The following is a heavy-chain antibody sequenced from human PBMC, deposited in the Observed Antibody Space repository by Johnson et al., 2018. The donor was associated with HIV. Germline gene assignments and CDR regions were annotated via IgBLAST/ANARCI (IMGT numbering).Heavy chain of an antibody. J-gene: IGHJ3*02. CDR1: GFTFSSYA. Sequence: VQLVESGGGVVQPGRSLRLSCAASGFTFSSYAMHWVRQAPGKGLEWVSGINWNGGSTGYADSVKGRFTISRDNAKNSLFLQMNSLRAEDTAMYYCARSPGSGEGAFDIWGQGTMVTVSS. D-gene: IGHD2-21*01. V-gene: IGHV3-20*04. CDR2: INWNGGST. CDR3: ARSPGSGEGAFDI.